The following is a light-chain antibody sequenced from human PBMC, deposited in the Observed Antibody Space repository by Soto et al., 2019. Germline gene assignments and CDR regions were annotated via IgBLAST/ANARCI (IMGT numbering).Light chain of an antibody. CDR3: QRGDT. V-gene: IGKV3-11*01. Sequence: EIVLTQSPATLSLSPGERATPSCSASQSVGSNLAWYQQKPGQAPRLLIYDTSNRATGIPARFSGSGSGTDFTLTISSLEPEDFAVYCCQRGDTFGQGTRLEIK. J-gene: IGKJ5*01. CDR2: DTS. CDR1: QSVGSN.